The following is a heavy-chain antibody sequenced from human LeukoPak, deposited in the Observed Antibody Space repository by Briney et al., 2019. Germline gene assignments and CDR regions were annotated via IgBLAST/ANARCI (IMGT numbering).Heavy chain of an antibody. CDR3: AKGLLTPDY. CDR1: GFTFSSYA. D-gene: IGHD2-15*01. J-gene: IGHJ4*02. Sequence: GGSLRLSCAAPGFTFSSYAMGWVRQAPGKGLEWVSAISGSGGSTYYADSVKGRFTISRDNSKTTLYLQIDSLRAEDTAVYYCAKGLLTPDYWGQGTLVTVSS. CDR2: ISGSGGST. V-gene: IGHV3-23*01.